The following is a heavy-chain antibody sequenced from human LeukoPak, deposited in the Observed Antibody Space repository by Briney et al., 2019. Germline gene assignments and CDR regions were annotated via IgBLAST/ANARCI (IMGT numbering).Heavy chain of an antibody. V-gene: IGHV4-4*07. CDR2: IYTSGST. Sequence: PSETLSLTCTVSGGSISSYYWSWIRQPAGKGLEWIGRIYTSGSTDYNPSLKSRVTISVETSKNQFSLKLSSVTAADTAVYYCARDRFDDSSGYYYHYYYYMDVWGKGTTVTVSS. CDR3: ARDRFDDSSGYYYHYYYYMDV. D-gene: IGHD3-22*01. CDR1: GGSISSYY. J-gene: IGHJ6*03.